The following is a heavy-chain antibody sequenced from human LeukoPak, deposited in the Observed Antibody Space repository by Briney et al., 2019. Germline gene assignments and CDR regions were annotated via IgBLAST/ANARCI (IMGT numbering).Heavy chain of an antibody. V-gene: IGHV4-4*07. CDR1: GDSISSSY. CDR3: ARLNNRVLFDS. J-gene: IGHJ4*02. CDR2: IYSSGIT. Sequence: SETLSLTCTVSGDSISSSYWSWIRQPAGKGLEWIRRIYSSGITNYNPSLNSRVTMSLDTSKNQFSLKLNSMTAADTALYYCARLNNRVLFDSWGQGTLVTVSS. D-gene: IGHD1-14*01.